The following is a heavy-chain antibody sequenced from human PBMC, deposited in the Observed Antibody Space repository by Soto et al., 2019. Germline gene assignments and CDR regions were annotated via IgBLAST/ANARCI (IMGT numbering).Heavy chain of an antibody. CDR1: GFTFDDYA. J-gene: IGHJ6*02. Sequence: PGGSLRLSCAASGFTFDDYAMHWVRQAPGKGLEWVSGISWNSGSIGYADSVKGRFTISRDNAKNSLYLQMNSLRAEDTALYYCAKDGTSSSIAAPSTYYYGMDVWGQGTTVTVSS. CDR3: AKDGTSSSIAAPSTYYYGMDV. CDR2: ISWNSGSI. D-gene: IGHD6-6*01. V-gene: IGHV3-9*01.